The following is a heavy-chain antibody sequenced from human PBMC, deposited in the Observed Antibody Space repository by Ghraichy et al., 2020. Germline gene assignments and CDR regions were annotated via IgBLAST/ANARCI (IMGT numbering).Heavy chain of an antibody. V-gene: IGHV3-69-1*01. Sequence: SCAASGFTFSSYDLTWVRQAPGKVLELVSSISSRGSTSYTDSVKGRFTISRDNAKNLVHLQMNSLKDEDTAMYYCARGYGSGRSYGWGEGTLVTVSS. CDR1: GFTFSSYD. D-gene: IGHD3-10*01. J-gene: IGHJ4*02. CDR3: ARGYGSGRSYG. CDR2: ISSRGST.